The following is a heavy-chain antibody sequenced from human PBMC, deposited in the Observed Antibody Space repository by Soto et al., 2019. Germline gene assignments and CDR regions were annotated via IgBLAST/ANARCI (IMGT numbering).Heavy chain of an antibody. Sequence: GGSLRLSCAASGFTFSSYGMHWVRQAPGKGLEWVAVISYDGSNKYYADSVKGRFTISRDNSKNTLYLQMNSLRAEDTAVYYCAKDGMVGQWLANDAFDIWGQGTMVTVSS. J-gene: IGHJ3*02. CDR2: ISYDGSNK. CDR1: GFTFSSYG. CDR3: AKDGMVGQWLANDAFDI. D-gene: IGHD6-19*01. V-gene: IGHV3-30*18.